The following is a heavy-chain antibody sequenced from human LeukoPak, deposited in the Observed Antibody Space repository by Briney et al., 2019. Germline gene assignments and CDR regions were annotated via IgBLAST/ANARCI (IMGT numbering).Heavy chain of an antibody. CDR1: GFTFSSYA. D-gene: IGHD2-2*01. J-gene: IGHJ4*02. CDR2: IIGSGDNT. V-gene: IGHV3-23*01. Sequence: HPGGSLRLSCEASGFTFSSYAMNWVRQTPGKGLEWVSGIIGSGDNTFYADSVKGRFTIPRDNSKNTLYLQMNSLRAEDTAVYYCATRKGCSSTICYGLDYWGQGTLVTVSS. CDR3: ATRKGCSSTICYGLDY.